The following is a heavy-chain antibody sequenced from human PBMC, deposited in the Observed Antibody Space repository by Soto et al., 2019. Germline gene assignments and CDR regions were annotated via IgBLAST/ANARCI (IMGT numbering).Heavy chain of an antibody. V-gene: IGHV1-69*13. D-gene: IGHD2-15*01. Sequence: SVKVSCKASGGTFSSYAISWVRQAPGQGLEWMGGIIPIFGTANYAQKFQGRVTITADESTSTAYMELSSLRSEDTAVYYCASYCSGGSCYYFSLRRVYYYYGMDVWGQGTKVTVYS. CDR2: IIPIFGTA. J-gene: IGHJ6*02. CDR1: GGTFSSYA. CDR3: ASYCSGGSCYYFSLRRVYYYYGMDV.